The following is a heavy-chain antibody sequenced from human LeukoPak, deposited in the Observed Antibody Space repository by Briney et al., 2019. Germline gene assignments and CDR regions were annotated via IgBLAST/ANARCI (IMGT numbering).Heavy chain of an antibody. D-gene: IGHD6-19*01. CDR1: GFTFSNYA. J-gene: IGHJ4*02. Sequence: SGGSLRLSCEASGFTFSNYAMSWVRQAPGKGLEWVSAISGSAVSTYYADSVKGRFTISRDNSKHTLYLQMNSLRAEDTAVYYCAKGGYSSGWYEGYWGQGALVTVSS. CDR3: AKGGYSSGWYEGY. V-gene: IGHV3-23*01. CDR2: ISGSAVST.